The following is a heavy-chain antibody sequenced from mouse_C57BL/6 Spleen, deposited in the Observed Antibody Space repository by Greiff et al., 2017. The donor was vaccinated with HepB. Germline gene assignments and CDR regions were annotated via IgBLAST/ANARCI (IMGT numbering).Heavy chain of an antibody. V-gene: IGHV5-9*01. Sequence: EVQLVESGGGLVKPGGSLKLSCAASGFTFSSYTMSWVRQTPEKRLEWVATISGGGGNTYYPDSVKGRFTISRDNAKNTLYLQMSSLRSEDTALYYCARHGDYGSFDYWGQGTTLTVSS. CDR3: ARHGDYGSFDY. CDR1: GFTFSSYT. CDR2: ISGGGGNT. D-gene: IGHD1-1*01. J-gene: IGHJ2*01.